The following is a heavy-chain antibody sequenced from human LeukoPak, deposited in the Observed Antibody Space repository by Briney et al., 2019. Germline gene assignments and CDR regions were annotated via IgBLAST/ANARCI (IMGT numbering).Heavy chain of an antibody. CDR1: GFTVSSNY. CDR3: ARDRAPGSYYDSRGYHPVGY. D-gene: IGHD3-22*01. J-gene: IGHJ4*02. V-gene: IGHV3-53*01. CDR2: IHKNAIT. Sequence: GGSLRLSCAASGFTVSSNYMTWVRQAPGKGLEWVSVIHKNAITYYADTVKGRFTISRDNSKNMLYLQMNSLRAEDTAVYYCARDRAPGSYYDSRGYHPVGYWGQGTLVTVSS.